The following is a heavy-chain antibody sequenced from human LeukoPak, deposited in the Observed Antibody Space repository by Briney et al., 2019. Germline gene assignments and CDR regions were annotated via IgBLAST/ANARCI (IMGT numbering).Heavy chain of an antibody. Sequence: KTGGSLRLPCAASGFTFSSYSMNWVRQAPGKGLEWVSSISSSSSYIYYADSVKGRFTISRDNAKNSLYLQMNSLRAEDTAVYYCARDRYSYGSGAFFDYWGQGTLVTVSS. D-gene: IGHD5-18*01. J-gene: IGHJ4*02. V-gene: IGHV3-21*01. CDR2: ISSSSSYI. CDR3: ARDRYSYGSGAFFDY. CDR1: GFTFSSYS.